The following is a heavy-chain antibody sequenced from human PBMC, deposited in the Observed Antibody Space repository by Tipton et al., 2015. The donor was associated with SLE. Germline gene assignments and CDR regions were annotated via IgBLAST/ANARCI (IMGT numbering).Heavy chain of an antibody. CDR2: ISSSSSYI. J-gene: IGHJ4*02. Sequence: GSLRLSCAASGFTFSSYSMNWVRQAPGKGLEWVSSISSSSSYIYYADSVKGRFTISRDNAKNSLYLQMNSLRAEDTAVYYCARGKDVRYFDWLLSDYWGQGTLVTVSS. D-gene: IGHD3-9*01. CDR1: GFTFSSYS. V-gene: IGHV3-21*01. CDR3: ARGKDVRYFDWLLSDY.